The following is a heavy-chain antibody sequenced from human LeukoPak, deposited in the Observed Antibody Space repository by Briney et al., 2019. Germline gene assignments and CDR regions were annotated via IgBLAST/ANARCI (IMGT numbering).Heavy chain of an antibody. Sequence: SETLSLTCTVSGGSISSSSYYWGWIRQPPGKGLEWIGSIYYSGSTYYNPSLKSRVTISVDTSKNQFSLKLSSVTAADTAVYYCASSKQLPLDYWGQGTLVTVSS. CDR1: GGSISSSSYY. V-gene: IGHV4-39*01. CDR2: IYYSGST. CDR3: ASSKQLPLDY. D-gene: IGHD6-6*01. J-gene: IGHJ4*02.